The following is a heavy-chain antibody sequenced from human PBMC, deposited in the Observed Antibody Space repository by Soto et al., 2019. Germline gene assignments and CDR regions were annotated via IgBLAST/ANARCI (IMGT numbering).Heavy chain of an antibody. Sequence: PGESLKICCKVSGYSFTSYWIGGVRQMPGKGLEWMGIIYPGDSDTRYSPSFQGQVTISADKSISTAYLQWSSLKASDTAMYYCARRHYGEARPFDYWGQGTLVTVSS. D-gene: IGHD4-17*01. J-gene: IGHJ4*02. CDR3: ARRHYGEARPFDY. CDR2: IYPGDSDT. CDR1: GYSFTSYW. V-gene: IGHV5-51*01.